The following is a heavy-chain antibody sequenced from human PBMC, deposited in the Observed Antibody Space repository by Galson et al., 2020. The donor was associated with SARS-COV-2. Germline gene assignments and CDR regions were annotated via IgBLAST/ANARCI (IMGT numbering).Heavy chain of an antibody. V-gene: IGHV1-18*01. J-gene: IGHJ4*02. CDR1: GYTFTTYG. D-gene: IGHD1-26*01. CDR3: ARVVGATPSDY. Sequence: ASVTVSCKASGYTFTTYGFIWVRQAPGQGLEWMGWISASNGNTNHPQRLQGRVTMTTDTSTSTAYMELTSLRSDDTAVYYCARVVGATPSDYWGQGTLVTVSS. CDR2: ISASNGNT.